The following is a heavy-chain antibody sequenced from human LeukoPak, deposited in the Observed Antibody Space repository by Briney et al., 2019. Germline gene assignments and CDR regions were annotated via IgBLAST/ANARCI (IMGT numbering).Heavy chain of an antibody. J-gene: IGHJ3*02. V-gene: IGHV4-59*08. Sequence: SETLSLTCTVSGGSISSYYWSWIRQPPGKVLEWIGYIYYSGSTNYNPSLKSRVSISIDTSKNQFSLRLSSVTAADSALYYCATHGTISSSQGVYAFDMWGQGTMVTVSS. CDR3: ATHGTISSSQGVYAFDM. D-gene: IGHD6-13*01. CDR1: GGSISSYY. CDR2: IYYSGST.